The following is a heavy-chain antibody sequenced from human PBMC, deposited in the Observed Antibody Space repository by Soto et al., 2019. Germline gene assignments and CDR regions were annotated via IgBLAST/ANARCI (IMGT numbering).Heavy chain of an antibody. J-gene: IGHJ6*03. CDR2: ISRSGSAI. V-gene: IGHV3-11*01. CDR3: ARHDGPAIPYYYYMDV. CDR1: GFPFNNYD. Sequence: GGSLRLSSAASGFPFNNYDMSWIRQAPGKGLEWVSYISRSGSAIYYADSVKGRFTISRDNANNSLYLQMNSLRAEDTAVYYCARHDGPAIPYYYYMDVWGKGSTVTVSS. D-gene: IGHD6-25*01.